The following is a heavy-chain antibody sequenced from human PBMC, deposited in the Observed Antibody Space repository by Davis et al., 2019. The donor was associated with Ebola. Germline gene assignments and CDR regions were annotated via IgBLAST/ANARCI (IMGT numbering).Heavy chain of an antibody. CDR1: GFTFSSYW. D-gene: IGHD6-13*01. CDR3: AREIPGLPGIPEWGAFDI. CDR2: ISYDGSNK. Sequence: GESLKISCAASGFTFSSYWMSWVRQAPGKGLEWVAVISYDGSNKYYADSVKGRFTISRDNAKNSLYLQMNSLRDEDTAVYYCAREIPGLPGIPEWGAFDIWGQGTMVTVSS. J-gene: IGHJ3*02. V-gene: IGHV3-30-3*01.